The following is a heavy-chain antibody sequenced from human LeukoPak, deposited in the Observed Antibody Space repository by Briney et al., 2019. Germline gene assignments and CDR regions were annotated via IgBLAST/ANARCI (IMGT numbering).Heavy chain of an antibody. V-gene: IGHV3-23*01. CDR2: ISGSDGST. CDR3: AKVLEQWLVSYYFDY. D-gene: IGHD6-19*01. Sequence: GGSLRLSCAASGFTFSSYAMSWVRQAPGKGLEWVSAISGSDGSTYYADSVKGRFTISRDNSKNTLYLQMNSLRAEDTAVYYCAKVLEQWLVSYYFDYWGQGTLVTVSS. CDR1: GFTFSSYA. J-gene: IGHJ4*02.